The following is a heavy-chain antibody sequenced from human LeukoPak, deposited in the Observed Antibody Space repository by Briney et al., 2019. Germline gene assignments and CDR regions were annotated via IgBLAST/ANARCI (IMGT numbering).Heavy chain of an antibody. Sequence: GGSLRLSCAASGFIFSNYWMSWVRQAPGKGLEWVANIKQDGSEKYYVDSVKGRFTISRDNAKNSLYLQMNSLRAEDTAVYYCAREKETLLSITMVRGLIRRHYYMDVWGKGTTVTISS. CDR3: AREKETLLSITMVRGLIRRHYYMDV. CDR2: IKQDGSEK. V-gene: IGHV3-7*01. CDR1: GFIFSNYW. D-gene: IGHD3-10*01. J-gene: IGHJ6*03.